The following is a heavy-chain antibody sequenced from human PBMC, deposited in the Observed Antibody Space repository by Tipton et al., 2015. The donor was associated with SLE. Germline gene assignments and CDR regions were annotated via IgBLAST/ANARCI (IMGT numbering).Heavy chain of an antibody. CDR1: GFTFSSYS. J-gene: IGHJ6*02. Sequence: SLRLSCAASGFTFSSYSMNWVRQAPGKGLEWVAVISYDGSNKYYADSVKGRFTISRDNSKNTLYLQMNSLRAEDTAVYYCAKSGDSSGHGMDVWGQGTTVTVSS. D-gene: IGHD3-22*01. CDR2: ISYDGSNK. V-gene: IGHV3-30*18. CDR3: AKSGDSSGHGMDV.